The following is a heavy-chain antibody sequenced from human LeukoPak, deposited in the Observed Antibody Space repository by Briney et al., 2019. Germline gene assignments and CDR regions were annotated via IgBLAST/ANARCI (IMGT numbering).Heavy chain of an antibody. D-gene: IGHD6-25*01. CDR3: ARIAAPGLA. Sequence: SETLSLTCSVSGASIDRSTYWGWIRQPPGKGLEWIGSVYYSGSTYYNSALKSRVTISVDTSKNQFSLKLYSVTAADTSVYFCARIAAPGLAWGQGTLVTASS. CDR2: VYYSGST. CDR1: GASIDRSTY. J-gene: IGHJ5*02. V-gene: IGHV4-39*01.